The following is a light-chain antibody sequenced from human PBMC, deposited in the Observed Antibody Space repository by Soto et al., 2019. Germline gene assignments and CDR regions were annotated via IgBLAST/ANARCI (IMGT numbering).Light chain of an antibody. J-gene: IGLJ2*01. V-gene: IGLV1-40*01. CDR2: GHS. CDR1: SSNSGAGYD. CDR3: QSYDSSLNGVV. Sequence: QPVLTQPPSVSGAPGQRVTSSCTGSSSNSGAGYDVHWYQQLPGTAPKLLIYGHSNRPSGVPDRFSGSKSGTSASLAITGLQAEDEADYYCQSYDSSLNGVVFGGGTKVTVL.